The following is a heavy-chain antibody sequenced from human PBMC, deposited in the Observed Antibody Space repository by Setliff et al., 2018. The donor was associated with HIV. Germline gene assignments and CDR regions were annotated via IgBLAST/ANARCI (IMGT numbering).Heavy chain of an antibody. CDR3: GRLSETAMASFDS. CDR2: IYHSGTT. D-gene: IGHD2-21*02. J-gene: IGHJ4*02. Sequence: LSLTCAVSGGSISSTNWWSWVRQPPGKGLEWIGEIYHSGTTNYSPSLKSRVTISAGPSKNQFSLKLTSVTAADTAVYYCGRLSETAMASFDSWGQGILVTVSS. V-gene: IGHV4-4*02. CDR1: GGSISSTNW.